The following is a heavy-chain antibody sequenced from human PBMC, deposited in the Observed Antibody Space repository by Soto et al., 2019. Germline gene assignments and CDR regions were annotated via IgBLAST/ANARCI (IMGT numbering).Heavy chain of an antibody. CDR2: ISSSGSTI. CDR3: ARRAFLTGYYLLDY. CDR1: GFTFSDYY. Sequence: GGSLSLSCAASGFTFSDYYMSWIRQAPGKGLEWVSYISSSGSTIYYADSVKGRFTISRDNAKNSLYLQMNSLRAEDTAVYYCARRAFLTGYYLLDYWGQGTLVTVSS. D-gene: IGHD3-9*01. V-gene: IGHV3-11*01. J-gene: IGHJ4*02.